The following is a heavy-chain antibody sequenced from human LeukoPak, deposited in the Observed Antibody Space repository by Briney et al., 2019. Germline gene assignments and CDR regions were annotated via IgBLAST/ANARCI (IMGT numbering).Heavy chain of an antibody. CDR3: AKFHATWYGDT. CDR1: GYNFATYW. Sequence: GESLKISCQGSGYNFATYWTVWVRQMPGKGLEWMGIIYPGNSHTRYSLSLQGQVTISADTSISTAYLHWSSLQSSDTAMYYCAKFHATWYGDTWGQGTLVTVSS. CDR2: IYPGNSHT. V-gene: IGHV5-51*01. D-gene: IGHD6-13*01. J-gene: IGHJ4*02.